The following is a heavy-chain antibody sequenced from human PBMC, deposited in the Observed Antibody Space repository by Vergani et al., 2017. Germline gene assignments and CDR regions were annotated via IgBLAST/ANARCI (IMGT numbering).Heavy chain of an antibody. V-gene: IGHV3-23*01. CDR3: AKVCGSTSCPYGGGAFDV. D-gene: IGHD2-2*01. Sequence: QLLESGGGLIQPGGSLRLSWAASGFTFNSYAMTWGRQAPGKGLERVSGINNNGGSTYYADPVKGRFTISRDNSKNTLYLQMTDLRAEDTATYYCAKVCGSTSCPYGGGAFDVWGHGTMVTVSS. J-gene: IGHJ3*01. CDR1: GFTFNSYA. CDR2: INNNGGST.